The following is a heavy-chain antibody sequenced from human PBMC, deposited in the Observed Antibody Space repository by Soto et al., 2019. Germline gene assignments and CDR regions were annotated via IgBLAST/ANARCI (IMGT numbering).Heavy chain of an antibody. J-gene: IGHJ4*02. V-gene: IGHV1-18*01. D-gene: IGHD2-15*01. CDR3: ARDRLYCSGGSCYPYFDY. CDR2: ISAYNGNT. CDR1: GYTFTSYG. Sequence: XSVKVSSKASGYTFTSYGIRWVRQAPGQGLEWMGWISAYNGNTNYAQKLQGRVTMTTDTSTSTAYMELRSLRSDDTAVYYCARDRLYCSGGSCYPYFDYWGQGTLVTVSS.